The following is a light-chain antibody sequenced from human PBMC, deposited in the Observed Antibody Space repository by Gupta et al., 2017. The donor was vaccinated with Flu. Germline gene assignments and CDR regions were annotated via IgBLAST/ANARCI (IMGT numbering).Light chain of an antibody. CDR3: QHDGTLFWT. J-gene: IGKJ1*01. CDR2: GAS. CDR1: QSVSNDY. V-gene: IGKV3-20*01. Sequence: EIVLTQSPGTLSLSPGEGATLSCRASQSVSNDYLAWYQQKPGQAPRVLIYGASRRATGIPDRFSGSGSGTDFTLSISRLEPEDFAMYYCQHDGTLFWTFGQGTKVEIK.